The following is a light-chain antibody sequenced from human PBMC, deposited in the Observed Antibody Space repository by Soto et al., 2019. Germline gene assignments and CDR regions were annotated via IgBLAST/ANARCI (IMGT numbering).Light chain of an antibody. CDR3: SSYTSSNTWV. V-gene: IGLV2-14*01. Sequence: QSALTQPASVSGSPGQSITVSCTGTSSDVGGYNSVSWYQQHPGKAPKLIIYEVSNRPSGVSNRFSGSKSGNTASLTISGLQAEDETDYYCSSYTSSNTWVFGGGTKLTVL. CDR1: SSDVGGYNS. CDR2: EVS. J-gene: IGLJ3*02.